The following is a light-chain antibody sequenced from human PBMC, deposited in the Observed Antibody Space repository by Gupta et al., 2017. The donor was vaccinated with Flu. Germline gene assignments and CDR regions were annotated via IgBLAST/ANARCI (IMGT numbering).Light chain of an antibody. CDR3: SSYTSTTTLYV. CDR1: ASDVGGYKY. V-gene: IGLV2-14*01. Sequence: ITISCTGTASDVGGYKYVSWYQHHPGRAPKVLIYEVSNRPPGVSDRFSGSKSGNAASLTISGLQPEDEADYYCSSYTSTTTLYVFGTGTRVTVL. CDR2: EVS. J-gene: IGLJ1*01.